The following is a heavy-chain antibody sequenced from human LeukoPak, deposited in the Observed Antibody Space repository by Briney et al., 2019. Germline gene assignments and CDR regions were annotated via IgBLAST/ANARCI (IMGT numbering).Heavy chain of an antibody. CDR2: ISWNSGSI. Sequence: GGSLRLSCAASGFTFDDYAMHWVRQAPGKGLEWVSGISWNSGSIGCADSVKGRFTISRDNAKNSLYQQMNSLRAEDTALYYCAKDIYYDSSGPFDYWGQGTLVTVSS. CDR1: GFTFDDYA. V-gene: IGHV3-9*01. CDR3: AKDIYYDSSGPFDY. J-gene: IGHJ4*02. D-gene: IGHD3-22*01.